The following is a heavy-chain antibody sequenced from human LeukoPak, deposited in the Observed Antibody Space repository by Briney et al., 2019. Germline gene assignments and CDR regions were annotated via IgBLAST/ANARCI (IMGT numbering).Heavy chain of an antibody. J-gene: IGHJ3*02. CDR2: IIPIFGTA. CDR1: GGTFSSYA. D-gene: IGHD3-22*01. Sequence: SVKVSCKASGGTFSSYAISWVRQAPGQGLEWIGGIIPIFGTANYAQKFQGRVTITTDESTSTAYMELSSLRSEDTAVYYCARVDDSSGYYFGAFDIWGQGTMVTVSS. V-gene: IGHV1-69*05. CDR3: ARVDDSSGYYFGAFDI.